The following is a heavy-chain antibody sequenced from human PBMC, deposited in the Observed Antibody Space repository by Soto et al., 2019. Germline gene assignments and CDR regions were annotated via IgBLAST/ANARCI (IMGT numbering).Heavy chain of an antibody. D-gene: IGHD6-13*01. Sequence: QVQLVQSGAEVKKPGSSVKVSCKASGGTFSSYAISCLRQAPGQGLEWMGGIIPISGTSNYAQKFQGRVTITADESTSTAYMELSSLGSEDAAVYYCARSGSWSAGLACYYYYGMDVWGHGTTVTVSS. CDR3: ARSGSWSAGLACYYYYGMDV. J-gene: IGHJ6*02. V-gene: IGHV1-69*01. CDR2: IIPISGTS. CDR1: GGTFSSYA.